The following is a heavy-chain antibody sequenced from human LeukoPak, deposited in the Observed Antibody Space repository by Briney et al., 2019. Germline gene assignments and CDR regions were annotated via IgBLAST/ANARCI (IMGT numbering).Heavy chain of an antibody. V-gene: IGHV4-4*07. J-gene: IGHJ5*02. CDR2: IYTSGRT. D-gene: IGHD2-2*01. CDR1: AGSLSSYY. CDR3: AREVGQLLLLVGWFDP. Sequence: PPETLSLTWPVSAGSLSSYYWSWVRPPAGKGLEWIGRIYTSGRTNYNPSLKRRATMPVEPSKTQFTWNLSSVTAAATAVYYCAREVGQLLLLVGWFDPWGQGTLVTVSS.